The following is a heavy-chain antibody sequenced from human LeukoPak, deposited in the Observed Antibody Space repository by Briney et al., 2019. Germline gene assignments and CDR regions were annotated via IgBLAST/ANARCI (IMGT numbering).Heavy chain of an antibody. CDR2: IYYSGST. J-gene: IGHJ4*02. CDR1: GVSISSGDYY. V-gene: IGHV4-30-4*01. CDR3: ASRSSSGGDY. Sequence: SETLSLTCTVSGVSISSGDYYWSWIRQPPGKGLEWIGYIYYSGSTYYNPSLKSRVTISVDTSKNQFSLKLSSVTAADTAVYYCASRSSSGGDYWGQGTLVTVSS. D-gene: IGHD6-6*01.